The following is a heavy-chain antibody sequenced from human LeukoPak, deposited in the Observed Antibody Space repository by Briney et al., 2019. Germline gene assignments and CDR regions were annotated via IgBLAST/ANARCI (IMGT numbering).Heavy chain of an antibody. CDR1: GGSISSLY. D-gene: IGHD6-6*01. Sequence: SETLSLTCSVSGGSISSLYWSWIRQPLGKGLEWIGYIYYTGSTNYNPSLKSRVTMFVDMCKNQFSLRLSSVTTTDTAVYYCARHRAYSSSSPFDYWGQGTLVTVSS. CDR2: IYYTGST. J-gene: IGHJ4*02. CDR3: ARHRAYSSSSPFDY. V-gene: IGHV4-59*08.